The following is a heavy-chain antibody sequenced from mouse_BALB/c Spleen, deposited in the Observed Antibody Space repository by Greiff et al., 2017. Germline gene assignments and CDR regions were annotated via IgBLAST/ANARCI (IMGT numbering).Heavy chain of an antibody. CDR1: GYTFTDYE. D-gene: IGHD2-3*01. Sequence: QVHVKQSGAELVRPGASVTLSCKASGYTFTDYEMHWVKQTPVHGLEWIGAIDPETGGTAYNQKFKGKATLTADKSSSTAYMELRSLTSEDSAVYYCTRWLLLAYWGQGTLVTVSA. CDR2: IDPETGGT. V-gene: IGHV1-15*01. J-gene: IGHJ3*01. CDR3: TRWLLLAY.